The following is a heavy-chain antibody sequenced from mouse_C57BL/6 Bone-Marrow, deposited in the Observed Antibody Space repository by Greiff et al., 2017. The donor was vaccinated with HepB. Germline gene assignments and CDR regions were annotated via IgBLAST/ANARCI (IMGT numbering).Heavy chain of an antibody. CDR1: GFTFSSYA. V-gene: IGHV5-4*03. D-gene: IGHD1-1*01. CDR2: ISDGGSYT. J-gene: IGHJ1*03. CDR3: ARVLQGPHDYGSSWYFDV. Sequence: EVMLVESGGGLVKPGGSLKLSCAASGFTFSSYAMSWVRQTPEKRLEWVATISDGGSYTYYPDNVKGRFTISRDNAKNNLYLQMSHLKSEDTAMYYCARVLQGPHDYGSSWYFDVWGTGTTVTVSS.